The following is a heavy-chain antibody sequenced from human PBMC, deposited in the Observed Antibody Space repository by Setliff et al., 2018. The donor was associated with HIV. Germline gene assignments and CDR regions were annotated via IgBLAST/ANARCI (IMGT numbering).Heavy chain of an antibody. J-gene: IGHJ4*02. Sequence: SETLSLTCIVSGGSIRSSSYYWSWIRQPPGKGLEWIGSIYYSGSTNYNPSLKSRVTISVDTSKNQFSLKLRSVTAADTAVCYCARYYDSSGYYDYWGQGTLVTVSS. V-gene: IGHV4-61*01. CDR2: IYYSGST. D-gene: IGHD3-22*01. CDR1: GGSIRSSSYY. CDR3: ARYYDSSGYYDY.